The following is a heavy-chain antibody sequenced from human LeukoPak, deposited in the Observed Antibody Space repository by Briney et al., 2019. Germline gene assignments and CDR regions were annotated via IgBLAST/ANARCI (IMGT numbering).Heavy chain of an antibody. CDR3: GKTTTVTTGEDN. CDR1: GFTFSSYA. J-gene: IGHJ4*02. CDR2: IDYSGGST. Sequence: PGGSLRLSCAASGFTFSSYAMSWVRQAPGKGLEWVSGIDYSGGSTYYADSVKGRFTISRDNSKNTLYPQMNSLRGEDTAIYYCGKTTTVTTGEDNWGQGTLVTVSS. D-gene: IGHD4-17*01. V-gene: IGHV3-23*01.